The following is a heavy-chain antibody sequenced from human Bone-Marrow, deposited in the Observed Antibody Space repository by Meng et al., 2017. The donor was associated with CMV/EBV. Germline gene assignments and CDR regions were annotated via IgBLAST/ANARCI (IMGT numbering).Heavy chain of an antibody. D-gene: IGHD6-19*01. J-gene: IGHJ3*02. V-gene: IGHV1-69*05. CDR3: ARLMTGIAVAGNDAFDI. Sequence: SVKVSCKASGYTFTSYGISWVRQAPGQGLEWMGGIIPLFGTANYAQKFQGRVTITTDESTSTAYMELSSLRAEDTAVYYCARLMTGIAVAGNDAFDIWGQGTMVTVSS. CDR1: GYTFTSYG. CDR2: IIPLFGTA.